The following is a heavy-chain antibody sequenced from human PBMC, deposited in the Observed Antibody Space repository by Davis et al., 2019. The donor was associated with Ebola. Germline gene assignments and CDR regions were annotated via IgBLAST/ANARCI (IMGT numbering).Heavy chain of an antibody. CDR2: IRYDGSNK. D-gene: IGHD3-10*01. J-gene: IGHJ4*02. CDR3: AKDDKFASVGPRGVDH. Sequence: GGSLRLSCAASGFTFTAYYMGWIRQAPGKGLEWVAFIRYDGSNKYYADSVKGRFTISRDNSKNTLYLQMSSLRLEDTAVYFCAKDDKFASVGPRGVDHWGQGTQVIVSS. V-gene: IGHV3-30*02. CDR1: GFTFTAYY.